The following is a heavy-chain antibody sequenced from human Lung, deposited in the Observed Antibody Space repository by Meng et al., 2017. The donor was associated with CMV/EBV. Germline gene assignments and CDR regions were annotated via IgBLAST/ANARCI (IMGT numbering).Heavy chain of an antibody. J-gene: IGHJ1*01. V-gene: IGHV4-34*01. D-gene: IGHD4-23*01. CDR3: ATVGYAGNPRPFQH. CDR1: GASFIYFY. Sequence: CAFPGASFIYFYWSWIRPSPGRGREWIGEINHSGSTNYSPSLKSRVTMSLDTSKRQFSLQLKSVTAADTALYFCATVGYAGNPRPFQHWGQGTLVTVSS. CDR2: INHSGST.